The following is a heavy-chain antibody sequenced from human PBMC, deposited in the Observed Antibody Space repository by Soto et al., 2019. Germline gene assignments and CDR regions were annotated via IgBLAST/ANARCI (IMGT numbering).Heavy chain of an antibody. CDR3: AKWSSAMKAYDV. J-gene: IGHJ3*01. CDR2: IHYSGNN. D-gene: IGHD5-18*01. V-gene: IGHV4-59*01. CDR1: GGSTSDYY. Sequence: QVQLQESGPGLVKPSETLSLTCTVSGGSTSDYYWNWIRQPPGKGLEWIGYIHYSGNNNYNPSLKSRVTMSVDTSRNQFSLKLSSVTAADTAVYYCAKWSSAMKAYDVWGQGTLVTVSS.